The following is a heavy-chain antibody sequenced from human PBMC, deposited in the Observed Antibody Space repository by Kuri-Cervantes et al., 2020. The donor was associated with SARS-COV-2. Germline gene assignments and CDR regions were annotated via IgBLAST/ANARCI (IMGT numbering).Heavy chain of an antibody. V-gene: IGHV3-21*04. CDR3: ASGHGDALISIDY. CDR2: ISSSSSYI. CDR1: GFTFSSHS. D-gene: IGHD4-17*01. J-gene: IGHJ4*02. Sequence: GESLKISCAASGFTFSSHSMNWVRQAPGKGLEWVSSISSSSSYIYYADSVKGRFTISRDNSKNTLYLQMNSLRAEDTAVYYCASGHGDALISIDYWGQGTLVTVSS.